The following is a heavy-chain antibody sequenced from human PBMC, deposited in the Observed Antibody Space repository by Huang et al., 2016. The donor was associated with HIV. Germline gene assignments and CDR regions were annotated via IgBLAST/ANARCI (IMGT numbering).Heavy chain of an antibody. D-gene: IGHD5-18*01. CDR3: ARPSDAAMIRDYYYPMDV. V-gene: IGHV1-69*01. CDR2: TIPSCNTT. CDR1: GGTFSTFG. J-gene: IGHJ6*02. Sequence: QVQLVQSEAEVKKPGSSVKVSCKASGGTFSTFGLSWVRQASGRGLEWMAGTIPSCNTTYSAQKFQGRVTLTADESTNTASMELNSLTFEDTAVYYCARPSDAAMIRDYYYPMDVWGQGTTVTVS.